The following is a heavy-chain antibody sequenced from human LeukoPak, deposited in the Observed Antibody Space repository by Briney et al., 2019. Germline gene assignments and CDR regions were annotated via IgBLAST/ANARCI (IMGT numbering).Heavy chain of an antibody. V-gene: IGHV3-64D*09. CDR1: GFTFSSYA. CDR2: ISSNGGST. Sequence: PGGSLRLSCSASGFTFSSYAMHWVRQAPGKGLEYVSAISSNGGSTYYADSVKGRFTISRDNSKNTLYLQMSSLRAEDTAVYYCVKEEYYYDRSGYLYYYYYGMDVWGQGTTVTVSS. CDR3: VKEEYYYDRSGYLYYYYYGMDV. J-gene: IGHJ6*02. D-gene: IGHD3-22*01.